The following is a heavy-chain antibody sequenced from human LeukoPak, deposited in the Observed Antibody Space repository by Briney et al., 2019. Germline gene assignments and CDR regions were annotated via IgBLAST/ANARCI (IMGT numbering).Heavy chain of an antibody. CDR3: ARPRIAAAGNVYYMDV. CDR1: GYSFTSYW. J-gene: IGHJ6*03. V-gene: IGHV5-51*01. D-gene: IGHD6-13*01. Sequence: KCGESLKISCKGSGYSFTSYWIGWVRQMPGKALEWMGIIYPGDSDTRYSPSFQGQVTISAEKSISTASLQWSSLKPSDTDMYYCARPRIAAAGNVYYMDVWGKGTTVTVSS. CDR2: IYPGDSDT.